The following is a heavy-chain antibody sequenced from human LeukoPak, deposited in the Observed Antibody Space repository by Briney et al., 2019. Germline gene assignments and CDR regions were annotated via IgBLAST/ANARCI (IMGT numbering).Heavy chain of an antibody. D-gene: IGHD3-22*01. CDR2: INPNSGGT. CDR1: GYTFTGYY. CDR3: ARVFYDNSGPFDY. V-gene: IGHV1-2*06. Sequence: ASVKVSCKASGYTFTGYYMHWVRQAPGQGLEWMGRINPNSGGTNYAQKFQGRVTMTRDTSISTAYMELSRLRSVDTAVYYCARVFYDNSGPFDYWGQGTLVTVSS. J-gene: IGHJ4*02.